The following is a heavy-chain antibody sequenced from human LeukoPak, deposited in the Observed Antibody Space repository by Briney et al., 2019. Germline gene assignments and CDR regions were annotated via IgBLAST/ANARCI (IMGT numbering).Heavy chain of an antibody. V-gene: IGHV1-3*01. D-gene: IGHD2-15*01. Sequence: ASAKVSCKASGYTFTSYAMHWVRQAPGQRFEWMGWINAGNGNTKYSQKFQGRVTITRDTSASTAYMELSSLRSEDTAVYYCARDSQSPPDYSHFDYWGQGTLVTVSS. J-gene: IGHJ4*02. CDR3: ARDSQSPPDYSHFDY. CDR1: GYTFTSYA. CDR2: INAGNGNT.